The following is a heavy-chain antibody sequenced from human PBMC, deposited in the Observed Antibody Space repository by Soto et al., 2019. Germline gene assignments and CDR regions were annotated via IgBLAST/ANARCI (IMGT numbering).Heavy chain of an antibody. D-gene: IGHD6-6*01. CDR2: IYYSGST. J-gene: IGHJ4*02. CDR3: ARQSIAARGEYDY. CDR1: GGSISSYY. V-gene: IGHV4-59*01. Sequence: SETLSLTCTVSGGSISSYYWSWIRQPPGKGLEWIGYIYYSGSTNYNPSLKSRVTISVDTSKNQFSLKLSSVTAADTAVYYCARQSIAARGEYDYWGQGTLVTVSS.